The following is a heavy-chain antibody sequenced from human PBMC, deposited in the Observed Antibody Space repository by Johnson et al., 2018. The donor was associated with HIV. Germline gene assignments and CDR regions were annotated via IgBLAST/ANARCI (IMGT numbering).Heavy chain of an antibody. CDR1: NFTFKDFY. D-gene: IGHD1-26*01. V-gene: IGHV3-30*02. Sequence: QVQLVESGGDLIKPGGSLRLSCAVSNFTFKDFYMSWIRQAPCKGLEWVAFIRYDGSNKYYADSVKGRFTISRDNSKNTLYLQMNSLRAEDTAVYYCAKDWSRTVGATLGPGAFDIWGQGTMVTVSS. CDR2: IRYDGSNK. CDR3: AKDWSRTVGATLGPGAFDI. J-gene: IGHJ3*02.